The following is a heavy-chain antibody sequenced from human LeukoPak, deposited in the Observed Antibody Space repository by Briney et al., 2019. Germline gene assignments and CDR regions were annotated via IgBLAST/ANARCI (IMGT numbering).Heavy chain of an antibody. D-gene: IGHD3-10*01. V-gene: IGHV1-24*01. CDR2: FDPEDGET. CDR3: ATVKGSGSYLGDWFDP. Sequence: ASVKVSCKVSGYTLTELSMHWVRQAPGKGLEWMGGFDPEDGETIYAQKFQGRVTMTEDTSTDTAYMELSSLRSEDTAVYYCATVKGSGSYLGDWFDPWGQGTPVTVSS. CDR1: GYTLTELS. J-gene: IGHJ5*02.